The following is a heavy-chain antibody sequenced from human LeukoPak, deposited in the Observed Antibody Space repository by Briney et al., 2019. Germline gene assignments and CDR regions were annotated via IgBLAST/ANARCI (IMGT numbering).Heavy chain of an antibody. D-gene: IGHD3-22*01. CDR1: GGTFISYA. CDR3: AREGDSSGYYDY. J-gene: IGHJ4*02. CDR2: IIPILGIA. V-gene: IGHV1-69*04. Sequence: ASVKVSCKASGGTFISYAISWVRQAPGQGLEWMGRIIPILGIANYAQKFQGRVTITADKSTSTAYMELSSLRSEDTAVYYCAREGDSSGYYDYWGQGTLVTVSS.